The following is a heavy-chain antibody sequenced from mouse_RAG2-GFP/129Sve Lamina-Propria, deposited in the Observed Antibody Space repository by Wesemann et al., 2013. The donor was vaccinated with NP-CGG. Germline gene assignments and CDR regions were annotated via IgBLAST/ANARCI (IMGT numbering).Heavy chain of an antibody. Sequence: GNGDTSYNQKFEGKATLTADKSSSTAYMQLSSLTSEDSAVYFCARGGLGPYWYFDVWGTGTTVTVSS. V-gene: IGHV1-12*01. CDR3: SEDSAVYFCARGGLGPYWYFDV. D-gene: IGHD4-1*01. J-gene: IGHJ1*03.